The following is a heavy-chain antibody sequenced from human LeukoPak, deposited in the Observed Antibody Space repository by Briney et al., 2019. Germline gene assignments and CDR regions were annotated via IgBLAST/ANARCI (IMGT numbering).Heavy chain of an antibody. V-gene: IGHV3-48*01. Sequence: GGSLRLSCAASGFTFSSYSMNWVRQAPGKGLEWVSYISSSSSTIYYADSVKGRFTISRDNAKNSLYLQMNSLRAEDTAVYYCARDRGDMDDAFDIWGQGTVVTVSS. D-gene: IGHD3-16*01. CDR1: GFTFSSYS. J-gene: IGHJ3*02. CDR2: ISSSSSTI. CDR3: ARDRGDMDDAFDI.